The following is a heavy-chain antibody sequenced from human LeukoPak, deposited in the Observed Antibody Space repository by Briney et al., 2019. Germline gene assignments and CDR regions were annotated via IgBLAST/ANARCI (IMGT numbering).Heavy chain of an antibody. CDR2: ISPSGSIL. J-gene: IGHJ5*02. CDR3: ARDLDWGAFDA. Sequence: GGTLRLSCAASGFTFPRHGINWVRQAPGKGLEWVSGISPSGSILYYADSVKGRFTISRDNSKNTVSLQMNSLRAEDTALYYCARDLDWGAFDAWGQGTLVTVSS. V-gene: IGHV3-23*01. CDR1: GFTFPRHG. D-gene: IGHD3-9*01.